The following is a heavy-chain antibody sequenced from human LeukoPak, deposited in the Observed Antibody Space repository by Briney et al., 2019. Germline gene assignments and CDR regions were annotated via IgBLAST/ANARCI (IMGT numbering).Heavy chain of an antibody. D-gene: IGHD4-17*01. CDR3: ARSGRTTVTTSAAYYFDY. CDR1: GFTFSSYA. J-gene: IGHJ4*02. V-gene: IGHV3-30*04. CDR2: ISYDGSNK. Sequence: GGSLRLSCAASGFTFSSYAMHWVRQAPGKGLEWVAVISYDGSNKYYADSVKGRFTISRDNSKNTLYLQMNSLRAEDTAVYYCARSGRTTVTTSAAYYFDYWGQGTLVTVSS.